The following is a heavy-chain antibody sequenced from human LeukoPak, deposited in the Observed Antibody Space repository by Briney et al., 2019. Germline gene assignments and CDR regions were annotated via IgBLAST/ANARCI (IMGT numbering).Heavy chain of an antibody. CDR1: GYTFTGCY. CDR3: ASTSGYSYGLDY. J-gene: IGHJ4*02. V-gene: IGHV1-2*02. D-gene: IGHD5-18*01. Sequence: GGSVKVSCKASGYTFTGCYMHWVRQAPGQGLEWMGWINPNSGGTNYAQKFQGRVTMTRDTSISTAYMELSRLRSDDTAVYYCASTSGYSYGLDYWGQGTLVTVSS. CDR2: INPNSGGT.